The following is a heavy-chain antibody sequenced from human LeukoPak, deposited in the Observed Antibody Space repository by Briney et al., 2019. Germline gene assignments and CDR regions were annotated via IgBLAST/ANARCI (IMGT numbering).Heavy chain of an antibody. CDR2: INPSGGST. CDR3: AIQGLLGAKNPDRRYCSSTSCYRGPYYYYYYMDV. D-gene: IGHD2-2*02. V-gene: IGHV1-46*03. CDR1: GYTFTSYD. Sequence: ASVKVSCKASGYTFTSYDISWVRQAPGQGLEWMGIINPSGGSTSYAQKFQGRVTMTRDTSTSTVYMELSSLRSEDTAVYYCAIQGLLGAKNPDRRYCSSTSCYRGPYYYYYYMDVWGKGTTVTVSS. J-gene: IGHJ6*03.